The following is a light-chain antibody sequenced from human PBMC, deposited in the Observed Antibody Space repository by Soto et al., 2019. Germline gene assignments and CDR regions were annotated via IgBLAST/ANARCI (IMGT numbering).Light chain of an antibody. CDR3: QQTYSNRLS. CDR1: QSISTF. CDR2: ASS. J-gene: IGKJ4*01. Sequence: DIQMTQSPSSLSASVGDRVTITCRASQSISTFVNWYQQKGGKAPKLLIHASSTLQSGVPSRFSGTGSGTDFTLTISDLQPEECATYYCQQTYSNRLSFGGGTKVEMK. V-gene: IGKV1-39*01.